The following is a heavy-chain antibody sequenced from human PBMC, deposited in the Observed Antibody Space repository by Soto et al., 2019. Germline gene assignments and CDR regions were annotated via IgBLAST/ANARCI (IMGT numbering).Heavy chain of an antibody. CDR2: IYSGGST. CDR1: GFTVSSNY. J-gene: IGHJ6*02. CDR3: ARDLIVATSSANYYYGMDV. D-gene: IGHD5-12*01. Sequence: GSLRLSCAASGFTVSSNYMSWVRQAPGKGLEWVSVIYSGGSTYYADSVKGRFTISRDNSKNTLYLQMNSLRAEDTAVYYCARDLIVATSSANYYYGMDVWGQGTTVTVSS. V-gene: IGHV3-66*01.